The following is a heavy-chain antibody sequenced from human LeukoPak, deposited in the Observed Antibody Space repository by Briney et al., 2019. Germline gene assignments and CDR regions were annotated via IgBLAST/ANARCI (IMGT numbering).Heavy chain of an antibody. CDR1: GGSISSYY. CDR3: ARGSSWYPTEYYFDY. CDR2: IYTSGST. Sequence: SGPTLVNPSETLSLTCTVSGGSISSYYWSWIRQPAGKGLEWIGRIYTSGSTNYNPSLKSRVTMSVGTSKNQFSLKLSSVTAANTAVYYCARGSSWYPTEYYFDYWGQGTLVTVSS. V-gene: IGHV4-4*07. J-gene: IGHJ4*02. D-gene: IGHD6-13*01.